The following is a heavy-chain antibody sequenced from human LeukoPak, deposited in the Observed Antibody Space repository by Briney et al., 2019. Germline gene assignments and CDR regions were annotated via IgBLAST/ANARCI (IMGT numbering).Heavy chain of an antibody. D-gene: IGHD1-26*01. CDR1: GGSVDSSYY. CDR3: ARESGSYSGGVDY. V-gene: IGHV4-4*07. CDR2: IYTSGST. J-gene: IGHJ4*02. Sequence: SETLSLTCTVSGGSVDSSYYWAWIRQPAGKGLEWIGRIYTSGSTNYNPSLKSRVTMSVDTSKNQFPLKLSSVTAADTAVYYCARESGSYSGGVDYWGQGTLVTVSS.